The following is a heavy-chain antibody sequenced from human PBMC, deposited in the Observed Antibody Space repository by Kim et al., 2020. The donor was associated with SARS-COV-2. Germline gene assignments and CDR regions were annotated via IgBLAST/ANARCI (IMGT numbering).Heavy chain of an antibody. CDR3: ARGGDSSGYYRVGYFDY. D-gene: IGHD3-22*01. CDR1: GYTFTGYY. J-gene: IGHJ4*02. Sequence: ASVKVSCKASGYTFTGYYMHWVRQAPGQGLEWMGWINPNSGGTNYAQKFQGRVTMTRDTSISTAYMELSRLRSDDTAVYYCARGGDSSGYYRVGYFDYWGQGTLVTVSS. V-gene: IGHV1-2*02. CDR2: INPNSGGT.